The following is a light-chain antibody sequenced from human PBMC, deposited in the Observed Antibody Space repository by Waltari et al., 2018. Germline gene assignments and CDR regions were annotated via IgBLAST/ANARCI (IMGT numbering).Light chain of an antibody. CDR1: SGHSSNI. Sequence: QLVLTQSPSASASLGASVKLTCTLDSGHSSNIVAWLQQQPEGGPRYLMKINSDGSRSKGVDSPDRFSGSSSGAERYLTISSVQSEDEADYYCQTGGHGTWVFGGGTKLTVL. J-gene: IGLJ3*02. CDR2: INSDGSR. V-gene: IGLV4-69*01. CDR3: QTGGHGTWV.